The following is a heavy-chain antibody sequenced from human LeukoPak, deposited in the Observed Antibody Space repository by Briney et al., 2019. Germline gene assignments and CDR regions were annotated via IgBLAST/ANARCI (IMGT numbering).Heavy chain of an antibody. CDR2: ISAYNGNT. Sequence: ASVTVSCKASGYTFTSYGISWVRQAPGQGLEWVGWISAYNGNTNYAQKLQGRVTMTTDTSTSTAYMELRSLRSDDTAVYYCARGTIFGVGPYYYYGMDVWGQGTTVTVSS. CDR1: GYTFTSYG. J-gene: IGHJ6*02. V-gene: IGHV1-18*01. D-gene: IGHD3-3*01. CDR3: ARGTIFGVGPYYYYGMDV.